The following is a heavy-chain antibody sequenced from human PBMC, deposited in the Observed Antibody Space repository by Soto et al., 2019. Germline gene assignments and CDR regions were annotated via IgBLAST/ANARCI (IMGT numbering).Heavy chain of an antibody. CDR3: AKDVSNTTSYDVDS. V-gene: IGHV3-9*01. CDR1: GFTFDDYA. Sequence: EVQLVESGGHFVQPGRSLRLSCAASGFTFDDYAMHWVRQAPGKGLEWVSAINWNSGNITYADSVRGRFTVSRDNPKNTLNHQMNSLRAQHTTFYYCAKDVSNTTSYDVDSWGQGTLVTVSS. CDR2: INWNSGNI. J-gene: IGHJ4*02. D-gene: IGHD4-4*01.